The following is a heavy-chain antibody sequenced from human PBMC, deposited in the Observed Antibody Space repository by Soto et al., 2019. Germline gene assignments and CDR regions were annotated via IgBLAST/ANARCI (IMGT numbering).Heavy chain of an antibody. CDR2: ISYDGSNK. J-gene: IGHJ4*02. Sequence: GGSLRLSCAASGFTFSSYAMHWVRQAPGKGLEWVAVISYDGSNKYYADSVKGRFTISRDNSKNTLYLQMNSLRAEDTAVYYCARVKYDILTGYPSYFFDYWGQGTLVTVSS. D-gene: IGHD3-9*01. CDR3: ARVKYDILTGYPSYFFDY. CDR1: GFTFSSYA. V-gene: IGHV3-30-3*01.